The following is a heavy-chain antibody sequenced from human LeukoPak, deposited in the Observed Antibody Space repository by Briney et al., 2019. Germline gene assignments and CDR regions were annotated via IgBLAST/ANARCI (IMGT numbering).Heavy chain of an antibody. CDR1: GGSISSYY. Sequence: SETLSLTCTVSGGSISSYYWSWIRQPPGKGLEWIGYIYYSGSTNYNPSLKSRVTISVDTSKNQSSLKLSSVTAADTAVYYCARALDYGDYKNAFDIWGQGTMVTVSS. D-gene: IGHD4-17*01. CDR2: IYYSGST. J-gene: IGHJ3*02. CDR3: ARALDYGDYKNAFDI. V-gene: IGHV4-59*01.